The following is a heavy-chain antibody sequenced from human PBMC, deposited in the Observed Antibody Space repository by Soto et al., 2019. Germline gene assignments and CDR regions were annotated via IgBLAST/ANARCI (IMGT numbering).Heavy chain of an antibody. CDR2: INPIFGRT. D-gene: IGHD4-4*01. J-gene: IGHJ6*02. CDR1: VCTLSSYY. Sequence: SVKVSCKSSVCTLSSYYISWVRQAPGQGLEWSGGINPIFGRTNHAHKFHGRVTITSDTSTSTPYMDLSRLISEDTAVYYCGRDVGAGYSNCYYDYGMDVWGQGTTVTVSS. CDR3: GRDVGAGYSNCYYDYGMDV. V-gene: IGHV1-2*07.